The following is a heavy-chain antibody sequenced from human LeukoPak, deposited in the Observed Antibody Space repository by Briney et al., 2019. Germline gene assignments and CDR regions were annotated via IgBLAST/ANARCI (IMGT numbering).Heavy chain of an antibody. J-gene: IGHJ1*01. CDR1: GYFLTNYW. CDR3: ARRYSSGWYSNAEYFQH. V-gene: IGHV5-10-1*01. Sequence: GESLKISFKASGYFLTNYWISWVRQMPGKGLEWMGRIDPSDSFTNYSPSFQGHVTISTDKSISTAYLQWTSLRASDTAIYYCARRYSSGWYSNAEYFQHWGQGTLVTVSS. D-gene: IGHD6-19*01. CDR2: IDPSDSFT.